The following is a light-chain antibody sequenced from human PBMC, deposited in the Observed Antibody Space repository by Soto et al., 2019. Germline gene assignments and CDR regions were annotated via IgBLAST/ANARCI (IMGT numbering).Light chain of an antibody. J-gene: IGKJ1*01. Sequence: DIQMTQSPSTLSASVGDRVTITCRASQSISSWLAWYQQKPGKAPKLLIYGASSLESAVPSRFSGSGSGTEFTLTISSLQPDDFATYYCQQYNSYWTFGQGTKVEIK. CDR3: QQYNSYWT. CDR1: QSISSW. V-gene: IGKV1-5*01. CDR2: GAS.